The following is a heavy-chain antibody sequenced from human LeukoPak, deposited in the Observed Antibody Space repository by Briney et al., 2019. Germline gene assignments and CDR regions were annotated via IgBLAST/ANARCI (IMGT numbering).Heavy chain of an antibody. CDR2: ISVDGGDI. D-gene: IGHD4-23*01. CDR1: GFTFRDAG. Sequence: GGSLRLSCAASGFTFRDAGMSWIRQAPERGLEWVSSISVDGGDIKYTDSAKGRFTISRDNSKGTLYLQMDSLRVGDTAVYYCGKDPNGNFIGAFDFWGQGTMVTVSS. V-gene: IGHV3-23*01. J-gene: IGHJ3*01. CDR3: GKDPNGNFIGAFDF.